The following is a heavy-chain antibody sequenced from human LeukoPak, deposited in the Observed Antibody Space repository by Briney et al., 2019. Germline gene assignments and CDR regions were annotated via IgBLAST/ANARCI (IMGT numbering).Heavy chain of an antibody. CDR2: IYDSGTT. CDR1: GGSFSGYY. V-gene: IGHV4-34*01. D-gene: IGHD5-12*01. CDR3: ATHRRAGSGGSENAFEI. Sequence: KTSETLSLTCAVYGGSFSGYYWDWIRQAPGKGLEWIGNIYDSGTTHYNPSLKSRVTISGDTSKNQFSLKLNSVTAADTAIYYCATHRRAGSGGSENAFEIWGQGTMVTVSS. J-gene: IGHJ3*02.